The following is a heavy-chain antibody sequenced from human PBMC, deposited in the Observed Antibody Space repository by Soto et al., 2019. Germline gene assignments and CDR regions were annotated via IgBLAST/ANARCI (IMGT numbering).Heavy chain of an antibody. V-gene: IGHV3-23*01. CDR3: AKDRGYCSGGSCYPEDYFDY. D-gene: IGHD2-15*01. J-gene: IGHJ4*02. CDR1: GFTFSSYA. CDR2: ISGSGGST. Sequence: GESLKISCAASGFTFSSYAMSWVRQAPGKGLEWVSAISGSGGSTYYADSVKGRFTISRDNSKNTLYLQMNSLRAEDTAVYYCAKDRGYCSGGSCYPEDYFDYWGQGTLVTVSS.